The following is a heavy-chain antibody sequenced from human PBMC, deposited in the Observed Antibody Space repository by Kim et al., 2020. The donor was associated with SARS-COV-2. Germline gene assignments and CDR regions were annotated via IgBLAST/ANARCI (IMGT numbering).Heavy chain of an antibody. CDR1: GFSFSTYV. CDR3: ARDGSGNYYYHYGMDV. CDR2: IWYDGSNK. D-gene: IGHD3-10*01. J-gene: IGHJ6*02. V-gene: IGHV3-33*01. Sequence: RGSLRLSCAASGFSFSTYVMHWVRQAPGKGLEWVAVIWYDGSNKYYADSVKGRFTISRDNSKTTMYVQMNSLRAEDTAVYFCARDGSGNYYYHYGMDVWGQGTTVTVSS.